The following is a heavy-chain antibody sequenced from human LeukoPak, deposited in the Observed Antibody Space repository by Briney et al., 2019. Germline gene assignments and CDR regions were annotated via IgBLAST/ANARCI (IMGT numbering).Heavy chain of an antibody. J-gene: IGHJ4*02. CDR2: IYTSGST. CDR3: ARGVVRGLRGVFDY. V-gene: IGHV4-61*02. CDR1: GGSISSGSYY. Sequence: SETLSLTCTVSGGSISSGSYYWSWIRQPAGKGLEWIGRIYTSGSTNYNPSLKSRVTISVDTSKNQFSLKLSSVTAADTAVYYCARGVVRGLRGVFDYWGQGTLVTVSS. D-gene: IGHD3-10*01.